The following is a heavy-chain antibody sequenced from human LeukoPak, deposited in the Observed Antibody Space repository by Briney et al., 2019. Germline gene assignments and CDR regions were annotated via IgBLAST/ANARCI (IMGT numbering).Heavy chain of an antibody. V-gene: IGHV1-18*01. J-gene: IGHJ3*02. D-gene: IGHD1-26*01. CDR3: ARAGWWELPRYAFDI. Sequence: GASVKVSCKASGGTFSSYAISWVRQAPGQGLEWMAWTSVNNGDTKYGQKFQGRFTMTTDTSTSTAYMELRSLRSDDTAVYYCARAGWWELPRYAFDIWGQGTMVTVSS. CDR2: TSVNNGDT. CDR1: GGTFSSYA.